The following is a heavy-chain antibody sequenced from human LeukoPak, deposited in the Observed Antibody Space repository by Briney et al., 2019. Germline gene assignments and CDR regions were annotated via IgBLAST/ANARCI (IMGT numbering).Heavy chain of an antibody. Sequence: PSETLSLTCAVYGGSFSGYYWSWIRQPPGKGLEWIGEINHSGSTNYNPSLKSRVTISVDTSKNQFSLKLSSVTAANTAVYYCARRPAWQLVRLSIFVYWGQGTLVTVSS. CDR2: INHSGST. D-gene: IGHD6-13*01. V-gene: IGHV4-34*01. CDR3: ARRPAWQLVRLSIFVY. J-gene: IGHJ4*02. CDR1: GGSFSGYY.